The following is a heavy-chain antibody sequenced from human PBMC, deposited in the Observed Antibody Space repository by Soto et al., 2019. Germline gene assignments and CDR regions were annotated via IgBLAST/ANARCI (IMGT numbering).Heavy chain of an antibody. CDR3: AREYSSSYYFDY. CDR1: GGSVSSGSYY. CDR2: IYYSGST. V-gene: IGHV4-61*01. J-gene: IGHJ4*02. D-gene: IGHD6-6*01. Sequence: LALTCTVSGGSVSSGSYYWSWIRQPPGKGLEWIGYIYYSGSTNYSPSLKSRVTISVDTSKNQFSLKLSSVAAADTAVYYCAREYSSSYYFDYWGQGTLVTVSS.